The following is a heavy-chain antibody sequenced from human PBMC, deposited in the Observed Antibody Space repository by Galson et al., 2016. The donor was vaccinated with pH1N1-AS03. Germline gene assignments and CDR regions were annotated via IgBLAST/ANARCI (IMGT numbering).Heavy chain of an antibody. Sequence: SLRLSCAASGFALIDYSMHWVRQAPGKGLEWVSSIDPTSTYIYYADSPTGRFTISRDNAFNSLYLQMNSLRVDDTAVCFCTRSAPRGGHEPFDFWGQGTLVTVSP. CDR3: TRSAPRGGHEPFDF. D-gene: IGHD5-12*01. CDR2: IDPTSTYI. J-gene: IGHJ4*02. V-gene: IGHV3-21*01. CDR1: GFALIDYS.